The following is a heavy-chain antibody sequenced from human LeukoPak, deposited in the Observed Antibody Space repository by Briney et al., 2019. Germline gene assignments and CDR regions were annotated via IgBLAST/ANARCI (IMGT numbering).Heavy chain of an antibody. V-gene: IGHV3-23*01. CDR3: AKDPYSSGPYNWFDP. Sequence: GGSLRLSCAASGFTFSSYAMTWVRQAPGKGLEWVSAISGSGDSTYYADSVKGLFTISRDNSKNTLYLQMNSLGAEDTAVYYCAKDPYSSGPYNWFDPWGQGTLVTVSS. CDR2: ISGSGDST. D-gene: IGHD6-19*01. J-gene: IGHJ5*02. CDR1: GFTFSSYA.